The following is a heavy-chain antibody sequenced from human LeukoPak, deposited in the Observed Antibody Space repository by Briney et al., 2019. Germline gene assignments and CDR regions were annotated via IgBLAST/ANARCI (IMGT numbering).Heavy chain of an antibody. J-gene: IGHJ6*03. Sequence: PGGSLRLSCAASGFTFSSYWMTWVRQAPGKGLEWVANIKHDGSEKYYVDSVKGRFTISRDNAKNFLYLQMNSLRAEDTALYYCARAPGVRYYYYMDVWGKGTTVTVSS. V-gene: IGHV3-7*03. CDR1: GFTFSSYW. CDR2: IKHDGSEK. CDR3: ARAPGVRYYYYMDV. D-gene: IGHD2-8*01.